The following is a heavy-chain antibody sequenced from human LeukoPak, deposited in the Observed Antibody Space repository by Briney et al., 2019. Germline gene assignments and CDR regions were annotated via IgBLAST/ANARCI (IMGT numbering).Heavy chain of an antibody. Sequence: PGGSLRLSCAASGFTFSDYYMSWIRQAPGKGLEWVSYIGSSGGTISYADSVEGRFTVSRDNAQNSLYLEMNSLRAEDTAVYYCAKADCSSASCSRGDDDWGQGTLVTVSS. CDR3: AKADCSSASCSRGDDD. CDR1: GFTFSDYY. D-gene: IGHD2-2*01. V-gene: IGHV3-11*01. CDR2: IGSSGGTI. J-gene: IGHJ4*02.